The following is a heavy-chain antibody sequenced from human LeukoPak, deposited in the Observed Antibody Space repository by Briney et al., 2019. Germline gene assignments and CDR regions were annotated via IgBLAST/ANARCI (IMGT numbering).Heavy chain of an antibody. J-gene: IGHJ6*02. CDR1: GFTFSSYG. CDR2: ISYDGSNK. CDR3: AKDRGVRGVITSDSGLGMDV. V-gene: IGHV3-30*18. D-gene: IGHD3-10*01. Sequence: GGSLRLSCAASGFTFSSYGMRWVRQAPGKGLEWVAVISYDGSNKYYADSVKGRFTISRDNSKNTLYLQMNSLRAEDTAVYYCAKDRGVRGVITSDSGLGMDVWGQGTTVTVSS.